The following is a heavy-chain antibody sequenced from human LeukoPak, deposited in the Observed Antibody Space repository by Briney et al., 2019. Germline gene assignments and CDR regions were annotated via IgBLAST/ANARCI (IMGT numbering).Heavy chain of an antibody. CDR3: AHSKGDRLWFGELLSFDY. CDR1: GFSLSTSGVG. V-gene: IGHV2-5*02. D-gene: IGHD3-10*01. Sequence: SGPTLVNPTQTLTLTCTFSGFSLSTSGVGVGWIRQPPGKALEWLALIYWDDDKRYSPSLKSRLTITKDTSKNQVVLTMTNMDPVDTATYYCAHSKGDRLWFGELLSFDYWGQGTLVTVSS. J-gene: IGHJ4*02. CDR2: IYWDDDK.